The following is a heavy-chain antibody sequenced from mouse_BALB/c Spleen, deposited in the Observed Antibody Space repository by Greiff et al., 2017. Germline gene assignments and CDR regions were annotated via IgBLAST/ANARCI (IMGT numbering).Heavy chain of an antibody. Sequence: QVQLKESGAELVRPGVSVKISCKGSGYTFTDYAMHWVKQSHAKSLEWIGVISTYYGDASYNQKFKGKATMTVDKSSSTAYMELARLTSEDSAIYYCARGVPYAMDYWGQGTSVTVSS. D-gene: IGHD2-14*01. CDR2: ISTYYGDA. CDR3: ARGVPYAMDY. CDR1: GYTFTDYA. V-gene: IGHV1S137*01. J-gene: IGHJ4*01.